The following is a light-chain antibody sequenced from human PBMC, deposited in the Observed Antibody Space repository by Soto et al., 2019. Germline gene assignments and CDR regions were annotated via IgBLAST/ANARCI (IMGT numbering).Light chain of an antibody. CDR2: GAS. Sequence: EIVLTQSPGTLSLSPGERATLSCRASQSVSSSNLAWYQQKPGQAPRLLIYGASSRATGIPDRFSGSGSGTDFPLTISRLEPEDFAVYYCQQYGSSPQTFGQGTKVESK. CDR1: QSVSSSN. J-gene: IGKJ1*01. CDR3: QQYGSSPQT. V-gene: IGKV3-20*01.